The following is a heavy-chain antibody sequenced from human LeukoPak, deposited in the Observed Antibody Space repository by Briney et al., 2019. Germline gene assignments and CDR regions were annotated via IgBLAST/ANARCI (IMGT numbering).Heavy chain of an antibody. Sequence: GGSLRLSCAASGFTLSSYGMSWVRRAPGQGLEWVSAISGSGGKTYYADSVKGRFTISRDNSKNTLYLQISGLRAEDTAVYYCAKLRPSSGWAGDYWGQGTLVTVSS. CDR1: GFTLSSYG. CDR3: AKLRPSSGWAGDY. CDR2: ISGSGGKT. V-gene: IGHV3-23*01. D-gene: IGHD6-19*01. J-gene: IGHJ4*02.